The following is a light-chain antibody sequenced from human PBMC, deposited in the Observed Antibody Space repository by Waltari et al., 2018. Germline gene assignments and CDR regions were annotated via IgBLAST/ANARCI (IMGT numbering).Light chain of an antibody. CDR2: WAS. CDR1: QSVLYSSNNNNY. CDR3: QQYYSTPRT. J-gene: IGKJ1*01. V-gene: IGKV4-1*01. Sequence: DIVMTQSPAPLAVSLDERATINCKSSQSVLYSSNNNNYLAWYQQKPGQPPKLLFYWASPRESGVPDRCSGSGSGTDFTLTISSLQAEDVAVYYCQQYYSTPRTFGQGTKVEIK.